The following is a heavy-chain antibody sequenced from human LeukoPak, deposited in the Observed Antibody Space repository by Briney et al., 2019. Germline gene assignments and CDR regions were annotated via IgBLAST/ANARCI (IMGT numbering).Heavy chain of an antibody. J-gene: IGHJ4*02. CDR1: GFTFSSYW. CDR2: INSDGSST. CDR3: ASKRWQQSSFDY. Sequence: PGGSLRLSCAASGFTFSSYWMHWVRHAPGKGLVWVARINSDGSSTSYADSVKGRFTISRDNAKNTLYLQMNSLRAEDTAVYYCASKRWQQSSFDYWGQGTLVTVSS. V-gene: IGHV3-74*01. D-gene: IGHD5-24*01.